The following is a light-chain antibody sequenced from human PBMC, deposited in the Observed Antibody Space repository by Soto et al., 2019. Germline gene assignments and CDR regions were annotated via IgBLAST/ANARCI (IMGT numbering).Light chain of an antibody. CDR1: SSNIGINT. J-gene: IGLJ1*01. CDR2: DNH. V-gene: IGLV1-44*01. CDR3: AAWDVSLKGFV. Sequence: QPVLTQPPSASWTPGQRVTFSCSGSSSNIGINTVNWYQQLPGTAPQLLISDNHRRPSGVPDRFFGSKSGTSASLAISGLQSEDEATYFCAAWDVSLKGFVFGTGTKVTVL.